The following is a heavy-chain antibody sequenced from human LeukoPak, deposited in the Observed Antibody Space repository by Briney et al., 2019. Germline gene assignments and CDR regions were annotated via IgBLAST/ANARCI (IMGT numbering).Heavy chain of an antibody. D-gene: IGHD3-22*01. CDR2: IWFDGIRK. CDR1: GXTVSSNY. Sequence: PGGSLRLSCAASGXTVSSNYMSWVRQVPGKGLEWVAAIWFDGIRKYYADSVKGRLTISRDNSKNTLYLQMNSLRAEDTAVYYCARDLEDSSPFGAFDMWGQGTMVTVSS. V-gene: IGHV3-33*08. J-gene: IGHJ3*02. CDR3: ARDLEDSSPFGAFDM.